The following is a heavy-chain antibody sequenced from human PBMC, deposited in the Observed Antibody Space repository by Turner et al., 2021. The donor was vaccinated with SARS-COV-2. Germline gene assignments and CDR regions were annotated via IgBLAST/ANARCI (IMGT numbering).Heavy chain of an antibody. Sequence: EVQLVESGGGLVQPGGSLRLSCAASDFTFNHFWTHWVRQAPGKGLVWVSRINSDGSMIDYADFVKGRFTISRDTAKNALWLQMNSLRAEDTAIYFCARGWGSWNRDDAFDVWGRGTMVIVSS. V-gene: IGHV3-74*01. J-gene: IGHJ3*01. D-gene: IGHD3-16*01. CDR1: DFTFNHFW. CDR2: INSDGSMI. CDR3: ARGWGSWNRDDAFDV.